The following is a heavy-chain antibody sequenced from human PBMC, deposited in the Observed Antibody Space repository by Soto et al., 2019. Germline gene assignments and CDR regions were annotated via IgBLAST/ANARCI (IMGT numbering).Heavy chain of an antibody. CDR1: GVTFSSYA. CDR2: IIPIFGTA. Sequence: SVKVSCKASGVTFSSYAISWVRQAPGQGLEWMGGIIPIFGTANYAQKFQGRVTITADESTSTAYMELSSLRSEDTAVYYCARDLATELGYCSGGSCASDGMDVWGQGTTVTVSS. V-gene: IGHV1-69*13. CDR3: ARDLATELGYCSGGSCASDGMDV. J-gene: IGHJ6*02. D-gene: IGHD2-15*01.